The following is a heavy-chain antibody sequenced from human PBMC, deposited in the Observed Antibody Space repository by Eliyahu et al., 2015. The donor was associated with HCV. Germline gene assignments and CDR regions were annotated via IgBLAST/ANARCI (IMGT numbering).Heavy chain of an antibody. CDR3: ARRHAYYDSSGNYQTFFDY. D-gene: IGHD3-22*01. CDR1: GFSLNANLVS. CDR2: YYWDDVT. Sequence: QITLKESGPTVVKPTQTLTLTCTFSGFSLNANLVSVGWIRQPPGKALEWLALYYWDDVTRYSPSLKTRLTISKDTSKNQVLLTLANVGPADTATYFCARRHAYYDSSGNYQTFFDYWGQGTLVTVSS. J-gene: IGHJ4*02. V-gene: IGHV2-5*02.